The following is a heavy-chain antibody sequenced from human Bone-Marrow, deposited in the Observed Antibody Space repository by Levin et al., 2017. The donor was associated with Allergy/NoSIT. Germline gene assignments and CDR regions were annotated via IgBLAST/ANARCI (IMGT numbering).Heavy chain of an antibody. CDR2: ISFHGKNQ. V-gene: IGHV3-30*18. CDR1: GFTFNTNG. J-gene: IGHJ4*02. CDR3: AKDQFSGWAMDLDY. D-gene: IGHD3-3*01. Sequence: GGSLRLSCEASGFTFNTNGMHWVRQAPGKGLEWVAVISFHGKNQRYAASVKGRFTISRDNSNNTLYLQMNSLRVEDTAVYYCAKDQFSGWAMDLDYWGQGALVTVSS.